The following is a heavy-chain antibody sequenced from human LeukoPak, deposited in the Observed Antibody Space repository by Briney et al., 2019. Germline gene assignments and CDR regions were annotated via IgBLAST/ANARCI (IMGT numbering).Heavy chain of an antibody. Sequence: GGSVRLSCAASGFSFTESGMHWVRQAPGRGLEWLAFIQFHGSDIFYADSVEGRFTISRDNSRNTLYLQMNSLRPEDTAVYYCAIDNPIEKVPGVGPGSWGQGTLVTVSS. CDR1: GFSFTESG. V-gene: IGHV3-30*02. J-gene: IGHJ5*02. CDR2: IQFHGSDI. D-gene: IGHD2-2*01. CDR3: AIDNPIEKVPGVGPGS.